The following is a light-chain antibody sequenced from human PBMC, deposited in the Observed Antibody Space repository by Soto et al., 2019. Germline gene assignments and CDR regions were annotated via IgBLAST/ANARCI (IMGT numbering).Light chain of an antibody. CDR1: ETISTF. CDR3: QQSYSTSPIT. J-gene: IGKJ5*01. Sequence: DIQMTQSPSSLSASVGDRVTMTCRASETISTFLNWYQHKPGKAPKPLISAASHLQGGVPSRFSGSGSGTEFTLTINGLQPEDFASYYCQQSYSTSPITFGQGTRL. CDR2: AAS. V-gene: IGKV1-39*01.